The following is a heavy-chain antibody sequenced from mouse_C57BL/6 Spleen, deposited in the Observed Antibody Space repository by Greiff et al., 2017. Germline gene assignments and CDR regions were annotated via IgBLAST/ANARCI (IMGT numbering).Heavy chain of an antibody. D-gene: IGHD2-4*01. CDR1: GYTFTTYP. Sequence: QVQLKESGAELVKPGASVKMSCKASGYTFTTYPIEWMKQNHGKSLEWIGNFHPYNDDTKYNEKFKGKATLTVEKSSSTVYLELSRLTSDDSAVYYCAFSYYDYDDGGFDYWGQGTTLTVSS. CDR3: AFSYYDYDDGGFDY. V-gene: IGHV1-47*01. J-gene: IGHJ2*01. CDR2: FHPYNDDT.